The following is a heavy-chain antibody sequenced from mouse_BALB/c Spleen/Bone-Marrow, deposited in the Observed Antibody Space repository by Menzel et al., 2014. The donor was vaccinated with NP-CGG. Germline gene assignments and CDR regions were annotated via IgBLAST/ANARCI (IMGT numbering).Heavy chain of an antibody. CDR3: ARYRLGTYFDY. V-gene: IGHV14-3*02. J-gene: IGHJ2*01. Sequence: VQLQQSGAELVKLGASVKLSCTASGFNIKDTYMHWVKQRPEQGLEWIGRIDPANGNTKYDPKFQGKATITAGTSSNTASLQLSSLASEDTAVYYCARYRLGTYFDYWGQGTTLTVSS. CDR2: IDPANGNT. D-gene: IGHD2-14*01. CDR1: GFNIKDTY.